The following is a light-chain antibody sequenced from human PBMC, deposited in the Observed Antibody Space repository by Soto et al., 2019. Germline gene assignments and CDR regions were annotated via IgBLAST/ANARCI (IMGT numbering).Light chain of an antibody. J-gene: IGLJ2*01. CDR3: AAWDDSLRGVI. V-gene: IGLV1-47*01. CDR1: TSNIEKFY. CDR2: RNN. Sequence: QSVLTQPPSASGTPGQRGTISCSGSTSNIEKFYVYWYQQVPGTAPKLLIYRNNQRPSGVPDRVAGSKSGTSASLAISGLRSEDEAEYYCAAWDDSLRGVIFGGGTKLTVL.